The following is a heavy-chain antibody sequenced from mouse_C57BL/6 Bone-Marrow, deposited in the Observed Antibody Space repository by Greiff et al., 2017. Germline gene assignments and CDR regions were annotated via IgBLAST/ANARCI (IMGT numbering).Heavy chain of an antibody. V-gene: IGHV5-16*01. Sequence: EVQVVESEGGLVQPGSSMKLSCTASGFTFSDYYMAWVRHVPEKGLEWVANINYDGSSTYYLDSLKSRFIISRDNAKNILYLQMSSLKSEDTATYYCAREIYYDNYAAMDYWGQGTSVTVSA. CDR2: INYDGSST. CDR1: GFTFSDYY. J-gene: IGHJ4*01. D-gene: IGHD2-1*01. CDR3: AREIYYDNYAAMDY.